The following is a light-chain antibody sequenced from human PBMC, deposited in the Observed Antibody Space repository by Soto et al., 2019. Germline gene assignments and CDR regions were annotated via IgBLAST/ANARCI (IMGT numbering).Light chain of an antibody. CDR2: GTS. CDR1: QSVSSSF. J-gene: IGKJ1*01. Sequence: EIVLTQSPGTLSLSPGERATLSCRASQSVSSSFLAWYQQKPGQPPRLLIYGTSSRAPGIPERFSGSGSGTDFTLTISRLEPEDFAVYYCQHYRSSWTFGRGTKVEVK. V-gene: IGKV3-20*01. CDR3: QHYRSSWT.